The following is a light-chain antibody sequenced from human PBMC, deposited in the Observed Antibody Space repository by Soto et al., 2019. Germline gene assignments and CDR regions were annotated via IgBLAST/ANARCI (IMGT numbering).Light chain of an antibody. CDR3: QQYYSTPIT. V-gene: IGKV4-1*01. J-gene: IGKJ1*01. CDR2: WAS. CDR1: QSVSSSY. Sequence: EIVLPQSPGTLSLSPGESATLSCRASQSVSSSYLAWYQQKPGQPPKLLIYWASTRECGVPDRFSGSGSGTDFTLTISSLQAEDVAVYYCQQYYSTPITFGQGTKVDIK.